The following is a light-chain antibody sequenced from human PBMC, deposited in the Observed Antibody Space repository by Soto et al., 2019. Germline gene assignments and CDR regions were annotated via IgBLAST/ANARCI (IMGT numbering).Light chain of an antibody. CDR1: QSIRNE. V-gene: IGKV1-6*01. CDR2: GAT. J-gene: IGKJ2*01. Sequence: AIQMTQSPSSLSASVGDRVTITCRASQSIRNELGWYQQKSGKAPKLLIYGATNLQSGVPSRFSGSGSGTDFTLTISSLQPEDFATYYCLQDYNYPRTFGQGTNLEIK. CDR3: LQDYNYPRT.